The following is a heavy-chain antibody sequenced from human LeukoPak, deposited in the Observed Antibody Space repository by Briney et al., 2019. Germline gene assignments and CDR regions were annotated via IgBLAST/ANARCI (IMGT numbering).Heavy chain of an antibody. CDR1: GGSISSGGYS. V-gene: IGHV4-30-2*01. Sequence: SETLSLTCAVSGGSISSGGYSWSWIRQPPGTGLEWIGYIYHSGSTYYNPSLKSRVTISVDRSKNQFSLKLSSVTAADTAVYYCARSYDFWSGSNWFDPWGQGTLVTVSS. J-gene: IGHJ5*02. D-gene: IGHD3-3*01. CDR2: IYHSGST. CDR3: ARSYDFWSGSNWFDP.